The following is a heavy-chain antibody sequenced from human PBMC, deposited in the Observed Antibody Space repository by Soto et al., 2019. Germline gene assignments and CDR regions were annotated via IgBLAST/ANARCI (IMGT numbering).Heavy chain of an antibody. Sequence: EVQLVESGGGLVKPGGSLRLSCAAYGFSFSDYSMNWVRQAPGKRLEWVSSIDSSSVYIYYADSLKGRFTISRDNAKNSLYLQMNSLRAEDTAVYYCVRESISGTGWFDPWGQGTLVTVSS. V-gene: IGHV3-21*02. CDR1: GFSFSDYS. CDR3: VRESISGTGWFDP. CDR2: IDSSSVYI. D-gene: IGHD1-20*01. J-gene: IGHJ5*02.